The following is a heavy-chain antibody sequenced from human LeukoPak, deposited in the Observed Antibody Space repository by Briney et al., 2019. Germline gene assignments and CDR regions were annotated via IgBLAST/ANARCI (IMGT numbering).Heavy chain of an antibody. V-gene: IGHV3-30*02. J-gene: IGHJ4*02. CDR2: IRYDGSDK. CDR3: AKDTPTAGYHLDS. CDR1: GFTLRGYG. Sequence: PGGSLRLSCAASGFTLRGYGMHWVRQAPGKGLEWVAFIRYDGSDKSCADSVKGRFTISRDNSENTLYLQINSLRVEDTAVYYCAKDTPTAGYHLDSWGQGTLVTVSS. D-gene: IGHD6-13*01.